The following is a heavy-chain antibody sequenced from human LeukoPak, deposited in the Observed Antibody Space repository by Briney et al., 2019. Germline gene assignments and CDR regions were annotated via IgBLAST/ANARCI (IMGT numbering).Heavy chain of an antibody. CDR1: GYTFTGYY. CDR3: VRVRTGTTVYMDV. CDR2: INPNSGGT. V-gene: IGHV1-2*02. J-gene: IGHJ6*03. Sequence: GASVKVSCKASGYTFTGYYMHWVRQAPGQGLEWMGWINPNSGGTNYAQKFQGRVTMTRDTSISTAYMELSRLRSDDTAVYYCVRVRTGTTVYMDVWGKGTTVTVSS. D-gene: IGHD1-7*01.